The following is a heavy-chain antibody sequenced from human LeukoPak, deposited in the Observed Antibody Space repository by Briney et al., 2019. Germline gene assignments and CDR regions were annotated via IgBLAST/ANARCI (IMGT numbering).Heavy chain of an antibody. D-gene: IGHD2-8*01. J-gene: IGHJ4*02. CDR2: INHSGST. CDR1: GGSFSGYY. V-gene: IGHV4-34*01. CDR3: ARGRSGIVLMVYAPYFDY. Sequence: SETLSLTCAVYGGSFSGYYWSWIRQPPGNGLEWIGEINHSGSTNYNPSLKSRVTISVDTSKNQFSLKLSSVTAADTAVYYCARGRSGIVLMVYAPYFDYWGQGTLVTVSS.